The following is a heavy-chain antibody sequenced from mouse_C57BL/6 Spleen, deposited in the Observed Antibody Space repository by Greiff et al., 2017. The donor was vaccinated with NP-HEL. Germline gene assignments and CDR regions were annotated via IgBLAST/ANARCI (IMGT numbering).Heavy chain of an antibody. J-gene: IGHJ2*01. CDR1: GYAFSSSW. V-gene: IGHV1-82*01. Sequence: VQLQQSGPELVKPGASVKISCKASGYAFSSSWMNWVKQRPGKGLEWTGRIYPGDGDTNYNGKFKGKATLTADKSSSTAYMQLSSLTSEDSAVYFCAREDTTVVFDYWGQGTTLTVSS. CDR2: IYPGDGDT. CDR3: AREDTTVVFDY. D-gene: IGHD1-1*01.